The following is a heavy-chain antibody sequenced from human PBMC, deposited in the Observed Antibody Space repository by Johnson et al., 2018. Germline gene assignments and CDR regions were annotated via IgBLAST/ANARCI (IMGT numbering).Heavy chain of an antibody. J-gene: IGHJ6*02. CDR3: ARAPAETQGRCGTCYSSYSSGMDV. D-gene: IGHD2-21*01. V-gene: IGHV4-39*07. Sequence: QVQLQESGPGLVKPSETLSLTCTVSGGSLSSTSYYWGWIRQTPGKGLEWIGSMYHSGSTYYNPSLKSRVTISLDTSKNQFSLKLGSVTAADTAVYYCARAPAETQGRCGTCYSSYSSGMDVWGQGTTVTVSS. CDR2: MYHSGST. CDR1: GGSLSSTSYY.